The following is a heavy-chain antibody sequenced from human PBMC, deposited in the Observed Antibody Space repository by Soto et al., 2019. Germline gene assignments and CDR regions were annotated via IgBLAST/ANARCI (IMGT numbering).Heavy chain of an antibody. D-gene: IGHD2-2*01. CDR2: IRSKANNYAT. V-gene: IGHV3-73*01. Sequence: GGSLRLSCAVSGFTFSGSAIHWVRQASGKGLEWVGRIRSKANNYATAYAASVKGRFIISRDDSKNTAYVQMNSLKTEDSALYYCTGSSTSGGLPNALWGQGTLVTVSS. CDR3: TGSSTSGGLPNAL. CDR1: GFTFSGSA. J-gene: IGHJ4*02.